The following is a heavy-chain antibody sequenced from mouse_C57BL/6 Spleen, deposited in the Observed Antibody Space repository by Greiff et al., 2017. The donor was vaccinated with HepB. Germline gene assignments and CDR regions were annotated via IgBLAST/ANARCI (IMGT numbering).Heavy chain of an antibody. CDR1: GFTFSSYA. V-gene: IGHV5-4*01. D-gene: IGHD2-4*01. CDR3: AREWGPYDYGSMDY. CDR2: ISDGGSYT. J-gene: IGHJ4*01. Sequence: EVQLVESGGGLVKPGGSLKLSCAASGFTFSSYAMSWVRQTPEKRLEWVATISDGGSYTYYPDNVKGRFTISRDNAKNNLYLQMSHLKSEDTAMYYCAREWGPYDYGSMDYWGQGTSVTVSS.